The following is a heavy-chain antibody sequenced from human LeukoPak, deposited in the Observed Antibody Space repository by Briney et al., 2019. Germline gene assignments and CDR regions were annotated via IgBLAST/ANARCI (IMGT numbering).Heavy chain of an antibody. CDR3: ARGDFWSGYYYYFDY. J-gene: IGHJ4*02. Sequence: ASVKVSCKASGYTFTGYYMHWVRQAPGQGLEWMGWINPNSGGTNYAQKFQGRVTMTRDTSISTAYMELSRLRSDDTAVYYCARGDFWSGYYYYFDYWGQGTLVTASS. D-gene: IGHD3-3*01. CDR1: GYTFTGYY. V-gene: IGHV1-2*02. CDR2: INPNSGGT.